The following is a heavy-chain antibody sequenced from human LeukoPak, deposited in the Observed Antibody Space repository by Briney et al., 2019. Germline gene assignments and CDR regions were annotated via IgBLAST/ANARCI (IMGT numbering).Heavy chain of an antibody. D-gene: IGHD3-3*01. Sequence: GGSLRLSXTASGFTFGDYSMSWVRQAPGEGLEWVGFIRSKGHGGTTEYAASVKGRFTISRDDSQSIAYLQMNSLKTEDTAVYFCTRDAYYDFWSGYYFFEYWGQGTLVTVSS. V-gene: IGHV3-49*04. CDR2: IRSKGHGGTT. J-gene: IGHJ4*02. CDR3: TRDAYYDFWSGYYFFEY. CDR1: GFTFGDYS.